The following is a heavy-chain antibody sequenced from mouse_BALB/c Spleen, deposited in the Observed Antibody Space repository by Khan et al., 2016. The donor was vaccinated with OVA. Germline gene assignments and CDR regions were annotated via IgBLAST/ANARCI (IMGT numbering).Heavy chain of an antibody. CDR1: GFTFIDYG. CDR2: ISSVAYSI. V-gene: IGHV5-15*02. CDR3: ARGGFAY. Sequence: EVELVESGGGLVQPGGSRKLSCAASGFTFIDYGMAWVRQTPGKGPEWIAFISSVAYSIYYADTVTGRFTIPKETAKHTLYLEMSSLRSDDTAMYYCARGGFAYWGRGTLVTVSA. J-gene: IGHJ3*01.